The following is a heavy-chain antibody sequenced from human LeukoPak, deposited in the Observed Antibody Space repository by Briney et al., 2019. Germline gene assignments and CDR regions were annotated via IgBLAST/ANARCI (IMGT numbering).Heavy chain of an antibody. CDR1: GYTFTGYY. CDR2: INPNSGGT. V-gene: IGHV1-2*02. J-gene: IGHJ4*02. D-gene: IGHD2-2*01. CDR3: ARDPRNVVVPAALYFDY. Sequence: ASVKVSCKASGYTFTGYYMHWVRQAPGQGLEWMGWINPNSGGTNYAQKFQGRVTMTRDTSISTAYMELSRLRSDDTVVYYCARDPRNVVVPAALYFDYWGQGTLVTVSS.